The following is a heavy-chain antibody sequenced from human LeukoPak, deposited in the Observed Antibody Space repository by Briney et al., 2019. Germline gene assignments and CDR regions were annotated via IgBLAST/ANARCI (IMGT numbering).Heavy chain of an antibody. CDR2: ISGSGGST. CDR1: GFTFSSYA. J-gene: IGHJ4*02. Sequence: GGSLRLSCAASGFTFSSYAMSWVRQAPGKGLEWVSAISGSGGSTYYADSVKGRFTISRDNSKNTLYLQMNSLRAEDTAVYYCAIDQYYYDSSGYYFFDWGQGTLVTVAS. CDR3: AIDQYYYDSSGYYFFD. D-gene: IGHD3-22*01. V-gene: IGHV3-23*01.